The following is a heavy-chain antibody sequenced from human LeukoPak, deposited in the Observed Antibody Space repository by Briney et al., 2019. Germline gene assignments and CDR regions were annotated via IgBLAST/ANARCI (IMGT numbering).Heavy chain of an antibody. CDR3: ARDEGRRAFDI. CDR1: GYTFTSYY. CDR2: INPSGGST. J-gene: IGHJ3*02. V-gene: IGHV1-46*01. Sequence: GASVKVSCKASGYTFTSYYMHWVRQAPGQGLEWMGIINPSGGSTSYAQKFQGRVTMTRDTSTSTAYMELSSLRSEDTAVYYCARDEGRRAFDIWGQGTMVTVSS.